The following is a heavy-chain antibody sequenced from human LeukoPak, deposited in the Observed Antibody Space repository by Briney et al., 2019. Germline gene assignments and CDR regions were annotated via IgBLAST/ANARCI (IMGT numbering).Heavy chain of an antibody. CDR1: GGSISSYY. CDR2: IYYSGST. Sequence: SETLSLTCTVSGGSISSYYWSWIRQPPGKGLEWIGYIYYSGSTNYNPSLKSRVTISVDTSKNQFSLKLSSVTAADTAVYYCARGKNTYYYYMDVWGKGTTVTVSS. CDR3: ARGKNTYYYYMDV. J-gene: IGHJ6*03. V-gene: IGHV4-59*12.